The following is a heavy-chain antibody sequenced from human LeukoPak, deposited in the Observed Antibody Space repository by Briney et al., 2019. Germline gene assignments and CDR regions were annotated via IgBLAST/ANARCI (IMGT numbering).Heavy chain of an antibody. Sequence: SETLSLTCTVSGGSINSTRYYWGWIRQPPGKGLEWIGSIYYSGDTHYNPSLRSRVTISVDTSKNQFSLKVNSMTAADTSVYYCATGSMTTRYYYYFYMDVWGKGTTVTVSS. CDR1: GGSINSTRYY. CDR3: ATGSMTTRYYYYFYMDV. V-gene: IGHV4-39*01. CDR2: IYYSGDT. J-gene: IGHJ6*03. D-gene: IGHD4-11*01.